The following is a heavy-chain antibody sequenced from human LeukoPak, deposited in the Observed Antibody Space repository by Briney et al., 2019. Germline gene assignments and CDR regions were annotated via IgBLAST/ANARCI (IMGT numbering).Heavy chain of an antibody. CDR2: IYYSGST. D-gene: IGHD2-15*01. Sequence: KTSETLSLTCAVSGGSISSNKYYWGWIRQPPGKGLEWIGSIYYSGSTYYNPTLKSRVTIFVDTSKNQFSLKLSSVTAADTAVYYCATPCSGGYQGLDIWGQGTMVTVSS. CDR3: ATPCSGGYQGLDI. CDR1: GGSISSNKYY. J-gene: IGHJ3*02. V-gene: IGHV4-39*01.